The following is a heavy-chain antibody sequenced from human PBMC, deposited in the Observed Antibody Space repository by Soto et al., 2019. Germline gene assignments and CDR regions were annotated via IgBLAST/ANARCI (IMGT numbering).Heavy chain of an antibody. Sequence: QVQLVQSGAEVKKPGASVKVSCKASGYSFTSHGISWVRQAPGQGLEWMGWISGNSGDTNYAQELHGGVTVTTDTYTSTGRMRLRSMGAEYTAVYHCERRGRETNTDCPHYLDVWGDGATVAVSS. V-gene: IGHV1-18*01. J-gene: IGHJ6*03. CDR1: GYSFTSHG. CDR3: ERRGRETNTDCPHYLDV. D-gene: IGHD2-21*02. CDR2: ISGNSGDT.